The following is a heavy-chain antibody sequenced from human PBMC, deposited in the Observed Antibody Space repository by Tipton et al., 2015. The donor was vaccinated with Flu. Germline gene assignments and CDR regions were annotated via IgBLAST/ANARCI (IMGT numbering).Heavy chain of an antibody. Sequence: SLRLSCAASGFTFSSYWMHWVRQAPGKGLVWVSRINSDGSSTSYADSVKGRFTISRDNAKNTLYLQMNSLRAEDTAVYYCARGYSYGPDYWYFELWGRGTLVTVSS. J-gene: IGHJ2*01. CDR1: GFTFSSYW. CDR2: INSDGSST. V-gene: IGHV3-74*01. D-gene: IGHD5-18*01. CDR3: ARGYSYGPDYWYFEL.